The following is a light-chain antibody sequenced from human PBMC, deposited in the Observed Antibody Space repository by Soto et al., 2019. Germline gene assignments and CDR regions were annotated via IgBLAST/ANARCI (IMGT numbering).Light chain of an antibody. CDR2: DAS. CDR1: QSVSSF. CDR3: QQRSNWPST. V-gene: IGKV3-11*01. J-gene: IGKJ4*01. Sequence: EIVLTQSPDTLSLSPGERAAISCRASQSVSSFLAWYQQKPGQAPRLLIYDASKRAPGIPARFTGSGSGTDFTLSISSLEPEDFAVYFCQQRSNWPSTFGGGTKVEI.